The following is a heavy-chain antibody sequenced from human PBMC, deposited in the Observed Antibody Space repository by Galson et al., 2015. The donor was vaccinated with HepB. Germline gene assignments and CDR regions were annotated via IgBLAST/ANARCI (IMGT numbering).Heavy chain of an antibody. CDR1: GFTFSSYG. V-gene: IGHV3-30*18. Sequence: SLRLSCAASGFTFSSYGMYWVRQAPGKGLEWVAVVSNDVSGEYYADSVKGRFTISRDNSKNTLYLQMNSLRAEDTAVYYCAKDASAAGIYYYYYYYMDVWGKGTTVTVSS. CDR3: AKDASAAGIYYYYYYYMDV. CDR2: VSNDVSGE. J-gene: IGHJ6*03. D-gene: IGHD2-21*01.